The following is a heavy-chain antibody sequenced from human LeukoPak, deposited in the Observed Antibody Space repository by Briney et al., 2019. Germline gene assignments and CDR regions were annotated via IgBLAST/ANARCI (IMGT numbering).Heavy chain of an antibody. V-gene: IGHV3-21*01. CDR3: ARGMIVVVTADFDY. D-gene: IGHD2-21*02. Sequence: GGSLRLSCAASGFTFSSYSMNWVRQAPGKGLEWVSSISSSSSYIYYADSVKGRFTISRDNAKNSLYLQMNSLRAEDTAVYYCARGMIVVVTADFDYWGQGTLVTVSS. CDR1: GFTFSSYS. J-gene: IGHJ4*02. CDR2: ISSSSSYI.